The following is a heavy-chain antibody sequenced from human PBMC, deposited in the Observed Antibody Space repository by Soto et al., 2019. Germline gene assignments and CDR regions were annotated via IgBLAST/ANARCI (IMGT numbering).Heavy chain of an antibody. CDR1: GFTFSSYA. Sequence: PGGSLRLSCAASGFTFSSYAMHWVRQAPGKGLEWVAVISYDGSNKYYADSVKGRFTISRDNSKNTLYLQMNSLRAEDTAVYYCARDCHVASSSCFGYWGQGTLVTVSS. D-gene: IGHD6-13*01. J-gene: IGHJ4*02. CDR2: ISYDGSNK. CDR3: ARDCHVASSSCFGY. V-gene: IGHV3-30-3*01.